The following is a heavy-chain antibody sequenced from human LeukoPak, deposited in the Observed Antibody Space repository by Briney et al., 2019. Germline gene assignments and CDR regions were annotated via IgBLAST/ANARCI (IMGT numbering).Heavy chain of an antibody. CDR1: ADSISTFSSYY. Sequence: SETLSLTCTVSADSISTFSSYYWSWIRQPPGKGLEWIGSLYHSGSTNYNPSLRSRVTISVDMSKNQLSLKLSSVTAADTAVYYCTTTPHWLAFDYWGQGTLDTVSS. CDR2: LYHSGST. V-gene: IGHV4-61*01. J-gene: IGHJ4*02. D-gene: IGHD6-19*01. CDR3: TTTPHWLAFDY.